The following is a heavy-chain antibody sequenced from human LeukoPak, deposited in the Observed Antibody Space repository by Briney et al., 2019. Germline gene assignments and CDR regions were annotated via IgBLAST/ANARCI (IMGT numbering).Heavy chain of an antibody. CDR2: INAGNGNT. J-gene: IGHJ4*02. V-gene: IGHV1-3*01. CDR1: GYTFTSYA. D-gene: IGHD2-2*01. Sequence: GASVKVSCKASGYTFTSYAMHWVRQAPGQRLEWMGWINAGNGNTKYSQKLQGRVTMTTDTSTSTAYMELRSLRSDDTAVYYCARLKDIVVVPAAYIDYWGQGTLVTVSS. CDR3: ARLKDIVVVPAAYIDY.